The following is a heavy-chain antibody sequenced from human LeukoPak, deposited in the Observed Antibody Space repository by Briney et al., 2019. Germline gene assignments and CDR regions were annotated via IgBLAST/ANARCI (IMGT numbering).Heavy chain of an antibody. J-gene: IGHJ6*03. CDR2: ISWNSGSI. CDR1: GFTFDDYA. V-gene: IGHV3-9*01. Sequence: PGRSLRLSCAASGFTFDDYAMHWVRQAPGKGLEWVSGISWNSGSIGYADSVKGRFTISRDNAKNSLYLQMNSLRAEDTALYYCAKEYQLPPYYYYMDVWGKGTTVTVSS. D-gene: IGHD2-2*01. CDR3: AKEYQLPPYYYYMDV.